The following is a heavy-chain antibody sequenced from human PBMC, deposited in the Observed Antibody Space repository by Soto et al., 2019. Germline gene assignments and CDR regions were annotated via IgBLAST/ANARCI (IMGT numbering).Heavy chain of an antibody. V-gene: IGHV4-59*08. D-gene: IGHD2-15*01. CDR3: ARRWGSAAAY. CDR1: GGSISSYY. J-gene: IGHJ4*02. Sequence: QVQLQESGPGLVKPSETLSPTCTVSGGSISSYYWNWIRQPPGKGLEWIGYIYYSGSTNHNPSLKIRVTISVDTSKNQSPLQLSSVTAADTAGYYCARRWGSAAAYWGQGTLVTVSA. CDR2: IYYSGST.